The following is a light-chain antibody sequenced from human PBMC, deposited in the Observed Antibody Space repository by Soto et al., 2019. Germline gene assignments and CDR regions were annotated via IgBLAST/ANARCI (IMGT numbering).Light chain of an antibody. CDR2: TAS. J-gene: IGKJ2*01. CDR3: QQSSTTPYT. V-gene: IGKV1-39*01. CDR1: QHIDTF. Sequence: IQMTQSPLSLSASVGDRVTITCRASQHIDTFLVWYQVKPGKAPKLLIQTASSLHSGVPSRFSGGGFGTSFTLTISSLQPEDFATYYCQQSSTTPYTFGQGTKVDIK.